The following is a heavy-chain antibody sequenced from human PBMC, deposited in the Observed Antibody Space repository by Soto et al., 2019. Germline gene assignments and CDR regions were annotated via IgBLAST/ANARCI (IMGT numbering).Heavy chain of an antibody. Sequence: EVQLVESGGGLVQPGGSLRLSCAASGFTLSNYWMHWVRQAPGKGLVWVSRINYDGSGTTYGDSAKGRFTISSDSAKNTLLLQMNSLRADDTAVYYCARGNAWGFDYWGQGSLVTVSS. D-gene: IGHD7-27*01. CDR2: INYDGSGT. CDR1: GFTLSNYW. V-gene: IGHV3-74*01. CDR3: ARGNAWGFDY. J-gene: IGHJ4*02.